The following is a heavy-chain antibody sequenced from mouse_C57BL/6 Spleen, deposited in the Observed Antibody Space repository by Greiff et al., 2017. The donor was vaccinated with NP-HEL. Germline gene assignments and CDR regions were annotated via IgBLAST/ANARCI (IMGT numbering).Heavy chain of an antibody. V-gene: IGHV5-17*01. D-gene: IGHD2-2*01. Sequence: EVQRVESGGGLVKPGGSLKLSCAASGFTFSDYGMHWVRQAPEKGLEWVAYISSGSSTIYYADTVKGRFTISRDNAKNTLFLQMTSLRSEDTAMYYCASGGMVTTAWFAYWGQGTLVTVSA. J-gene: IGHJ3*01. CDR1: GFTFSDYG. CDR3: ASGGMVTTAWFAY. CDR2: ISSGSSTI.